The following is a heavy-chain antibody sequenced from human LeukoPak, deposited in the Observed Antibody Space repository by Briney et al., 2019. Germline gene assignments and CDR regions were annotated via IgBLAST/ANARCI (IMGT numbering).Heavy chain of an antibody. J-gene: IGHJ5*02. V-gene: IGHV1-18*01. Sequence: ASVKVSCKASGYTFTSYGISWVRQAPGQGPEWMGWISAYSTYNGNTNYAQKLQGRVTMTTDTSTRTAYMELRSLRSDETAVYYCARTAGYEKVVPASISNWFDPWGQGTLVTVSS. D-gene: IGHD2-2*02. CDR3: ARTAGYEKVVPASISNWFDP. CDR1: GYTFTSYG. CDR2: ISAYSTYNGNT.